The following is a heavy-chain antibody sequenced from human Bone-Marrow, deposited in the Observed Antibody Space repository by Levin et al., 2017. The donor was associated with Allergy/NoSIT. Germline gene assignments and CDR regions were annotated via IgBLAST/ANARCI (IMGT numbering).Heavy chain of an antibody. V-gene: IGHV3-33*01. J-gene: IGHJ6*02. CDR2: IWFDGNTK. Sequence: SCAASGFSFETYGMHWVRQAPGKGLEWLADIWFDGNTKHYEDSVKGRFTISRDNVKKILYLEITNLRAEDTAVYFCARDPFEFSSTYHGLDVWGPGTTVSVFS. CDR3: ARDPFEFSSTYHGLDV. D-gene: IGHD6-6*01. CDR1: GFSFETYG.